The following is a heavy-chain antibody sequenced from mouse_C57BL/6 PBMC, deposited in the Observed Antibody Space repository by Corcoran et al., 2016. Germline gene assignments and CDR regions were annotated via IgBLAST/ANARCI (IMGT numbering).Heavy chain of an antibody. Sequence: DVQLQESGPGLVKPSQSLSLTCSVTGYSITSGYYWNWILQFPGNKLEWMGYISYDGSNNYNPSLKNRISITRDTSKNQFFLKLNSVTTEDTATYYCARDRRSGYVGWFAYWGQGTLVTVSA. D-gene: IGHD3-2*02. V-gene: IGHV3-6*01. J-gene: IGHJ3*01. CDR1: GYSITSGYY. CDR2: ISYDGSN. CDR3: ARDRRSGYVGWFAY.